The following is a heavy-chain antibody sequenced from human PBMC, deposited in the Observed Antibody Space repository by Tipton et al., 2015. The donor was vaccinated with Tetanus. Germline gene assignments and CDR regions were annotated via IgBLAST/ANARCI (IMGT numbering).Heavy chain of an antibody. CDR2: IYFNGST. V-gene: IGHV4-61*08. CDR1: GGSISSGGYY. Sequence: TLSLTCTVSGGSISSGGYYWSWIRQPPGKGLEWIGYIYFNGSTNYNPSLKSRVTISVDRSKNQFSLKLSSVTAAGTAVYYCARGPSVAYCSGGSCPVWFDPWGQGTLVTVSS. J-gene: IGHJ5*02. CDR3: ARGPSVAYCSGGSCPVWFDP. D-gene: IGHD2-15*01.